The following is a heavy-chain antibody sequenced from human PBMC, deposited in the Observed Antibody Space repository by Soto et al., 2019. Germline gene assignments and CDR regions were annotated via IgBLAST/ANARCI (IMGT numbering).Heavy chain of an antibody. Sequence: EVQLVESGGGLVQPGGSLRLSCAASGFTLRDYWMSWVRQAPGKGLEWVANIKQDGSEIYYVDSVEGRFTISRDNAKNSLFLQMDSLRAEDTAVYYCLITTSAFAIWGQGTLVTVSS. J-gene: IGHJ3*02. V-gene: IGHV3-7*01. CDR3: LITTSAFAI. CDR1: GFTLRDYW. D-gene: IGHD4-4*01. CDR2: IKQDGSEI.